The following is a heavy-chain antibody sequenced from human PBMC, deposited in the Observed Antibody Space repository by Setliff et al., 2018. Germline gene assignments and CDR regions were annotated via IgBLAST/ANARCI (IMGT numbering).Heavy chain of an antibody. V-gene: IGHV3-23*01. Sequence: GGSLRLSCAASRFTFSNYAMSWVRQAPGKGLEWVSAISASGRTTYSADSVKGRFTISRDNSKNTLSLEMNSLRAEDTAVYYCAKDFSLYDILTGYYPYWGQGTLVTVSS. J-gene: IGHJ4*02. CDR2: ISASGRTT. CDR1: RFTFSNYA. D-gene: IGHD3-9*01. CDR3: AKDFSLYDILTGYYPY.